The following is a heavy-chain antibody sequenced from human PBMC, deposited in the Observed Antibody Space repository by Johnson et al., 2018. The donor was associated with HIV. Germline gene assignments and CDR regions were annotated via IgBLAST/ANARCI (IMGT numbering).Heavy chain of an antibody. CDR3: ARSPETGDRLWRAFDI. J-gene: IGHJ3*02. CDR1: DFTVSGNY. CDR2: IHSGGTT. V-gene: IGHV3-53*01. Sequence: VQLVESGGGLIQPGGSLRLSCAASDFTVSGNYMSWVRQAPGKGLEWVSLIHSGGTTFYADPVRGRFPISRDSSKNTRYLQMKSLRVEDTAVYYGARSPETGDRLWRAFDIWGHGTMVTVSS. D-gene: IGHD4-17*01.